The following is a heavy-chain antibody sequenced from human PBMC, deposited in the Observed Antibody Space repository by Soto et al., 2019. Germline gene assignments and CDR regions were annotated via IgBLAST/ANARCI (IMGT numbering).Heavy chain of an antibody. D-gene: IGHD1-26*01. V-gene: IGHV3-23*01. CDR1: GFTFSSYA. CDR3: AKDRRGAATYNWFDP. J-gene: IGHJ5*02. CDR2: ISGSGGST. Sequence: GGSLRLSCAASGFTFSSYAMSWVRQAPGKGLEWVSAISGSGGSTYYADSVKGRFTISRDNSKNTLYLQMNSLRAEDTALYYCAKDRRGAATYNWFDPWGQGTLVTVSS.